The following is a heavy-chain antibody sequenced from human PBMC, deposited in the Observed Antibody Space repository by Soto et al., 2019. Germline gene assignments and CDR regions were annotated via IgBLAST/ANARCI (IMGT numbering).Heavy chain of an antibody. CDR3: AKGADWIGYYYGMDV. Sequence: GGSLRLSCAASGFTFSSYAMSWVRQAPGKGLEWVSAISGGGGSTYYADSVKGRLTISRDNSKNTLYLQMNSLRAEDTAVYYCAKGADWIGYYYGMDVWGQGTTVTVSS. J-gene: IGHJ6*02. V-gene: IGHV3-23*01. D-gene: IGHD1-1*01. CDR1: GFTFSSYA. CDR2: ISGGGGST.